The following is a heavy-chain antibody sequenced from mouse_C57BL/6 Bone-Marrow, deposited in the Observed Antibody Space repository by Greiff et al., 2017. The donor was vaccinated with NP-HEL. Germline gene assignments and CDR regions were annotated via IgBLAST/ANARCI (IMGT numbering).Heavy chain of an antibody. J-gene: IGHJ4*01. CDR2: IDPSDSYT. CDR1: GYTFTSYW. Sequence: QVQLQQPGAELVKPGASVKLSCKASGYTFTSYWMQWVKQRPGQGLEWIGEIDPSDSYTNYNQKFKGKATLTVDTSSSTAYMQLSSLTSEVSAVYYCASPRHYYAMDYWGQGTSVTVSS. V-gene: IGHV1-50*01. CDR3: ASPRHYYAMDY.